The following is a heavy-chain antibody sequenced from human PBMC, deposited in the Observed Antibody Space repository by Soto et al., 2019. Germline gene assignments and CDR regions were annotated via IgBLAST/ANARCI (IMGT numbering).Heavy chain of an antibody. CDR2: ISYDGDNK. V-gene: IGHV3-30*04. CDR3: ARGGYSSGSVRAAYYNALDV. Sequence: LRLSCAASGFTFSTYTMHWVLHSPGKGLEWVAVISYDGDNKYYVDSVKGRFTISRDNFKDTLYLQMNSLRADDTAVYYCARGGYSSGSVRAAYYNALDVWGQGTTVTVSS. D-gene: IGHD6-19*01. J-gene: IGHJ6*02. CDR1: GFTFSTYT.